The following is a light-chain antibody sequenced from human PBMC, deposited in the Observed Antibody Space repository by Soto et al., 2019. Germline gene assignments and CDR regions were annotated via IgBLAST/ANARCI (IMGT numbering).Light chain of an antibody. CDR1: QTISSW. CDR3: QHYNSYSEA. V-gene: IGKV1-5*03. CDR2: KAS. J-gene: IGKJ1*01. Sequence: DIQMTQSSSTLSGSVGDRVTITCRASQTISSWLAWYQQKPGKAPKLLIYKASTLKSGVPSRFSGSGSGTEFTLTISSLPPDDFATYYCQHYNSYSEAFGQGTKM.